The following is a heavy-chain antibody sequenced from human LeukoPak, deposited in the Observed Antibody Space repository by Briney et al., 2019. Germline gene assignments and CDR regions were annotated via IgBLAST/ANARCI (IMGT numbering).Heavy chain of an antibody. D-gene: IGHD6-13*01. Sequence: ASVKVSCKASGYTFTSYGISWVRQAPGQGLEWMGWISAYNGNTNYAQKLQGRVTMTTDTSTSTAYMELRSLRSDDTAVYYCARESRYSSSWHKDYWGQGTLVTVSS. CDR2: ISAYNGNT. CDR3: ARESRYSSSWHKDY. J-gene: IGHJ4*02. V-gene: IGHV1-18*01. CDR1: GYTFTSYG.